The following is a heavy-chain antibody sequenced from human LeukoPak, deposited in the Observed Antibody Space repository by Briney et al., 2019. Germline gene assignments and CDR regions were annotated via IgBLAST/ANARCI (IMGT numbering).Heavy chain of an antibody. CDR3: TRDGGFQYYFDY. CDR1: GFTFSSYA. V-gene: IGHV3-23*01. CDR2: ISGSGGST. Sequence: GGSLRLSCAASGFTFSSYAMSWVRQAPGKGLEWVSAISGSGGSTYYADSVKGRFTISRDNSKNTLYLQMNSLKTEDTAVYYCTRDGGFQYYFDYWGQGTLVTVSS. D-gene: IGHD2-15*01. J-gene: IGHJ4*02.